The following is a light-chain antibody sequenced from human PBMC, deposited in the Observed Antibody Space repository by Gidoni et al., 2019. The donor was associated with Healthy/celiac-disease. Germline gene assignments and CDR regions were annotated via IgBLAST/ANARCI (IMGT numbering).Light chain of an antibody. Sequence: EIVMTQSPATLSVSPGKRATLSCRASQRVSSNLAWYQQKPGQAPRLLIYGASTRATGIPARFSGSGSGTEFTLTISSLQSEDFAIYYCQQYNKWPYTFGQGTKLEIK. CDR3: QQYNKWPYT. J-gene: IGKJ2*01. CDR1: QRVSSN. CDR2: GAS. V-gene: IGKV3-15*01.